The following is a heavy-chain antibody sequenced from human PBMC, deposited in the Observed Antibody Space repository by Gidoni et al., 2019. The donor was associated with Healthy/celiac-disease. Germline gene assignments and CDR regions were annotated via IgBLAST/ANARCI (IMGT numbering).Heavy chain of an antibody. V-gene: IGHV3-23*01. CDR3: AKDLDPGELPQFND. CDR2: ISGSGGST. D-gene: IGHD2-15*01. Sequence: EVQLLASWGGLVQPGGSLRLSCAASGFTFRSYAMTWVRQAPGKGLEWVSAISGSGGSTYYADSVKGRFTISRDNAKNTLYQQRNSLRAEDTAVYYCAKDLDPGELPQFNDWGQGTLVTVSS. CDR1: GFTFRSYA. J-gene: IGHJ4*02.